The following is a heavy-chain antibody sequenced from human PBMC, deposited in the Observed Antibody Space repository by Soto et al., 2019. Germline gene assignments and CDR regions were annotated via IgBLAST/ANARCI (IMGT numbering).Heavy chain of an antibody. CDR1: GFTFSGSA. V-gene: IGHV3-73*01. J-gene: IGHJ6*02. Sequence: QAGGSLRLSCAASGFTFSGSAMHWVRQASGQGLEWVGRIRSKANSYATAYAASVKGRFTISRDDSKNTAYLQMNSLKTEDTAVYYCTGRVLRYFDWDKYGMDVWGQGTTVTSP. CDR3: TGRVLRYFDWDKYGMDV. D-gene: IGHD3-9*01. CDR2: IRSKANSYAT.